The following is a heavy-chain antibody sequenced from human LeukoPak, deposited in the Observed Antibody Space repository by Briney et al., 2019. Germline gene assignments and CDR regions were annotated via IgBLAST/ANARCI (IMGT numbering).Heavy chain of an antibody. CDR1: GGSISSGDYY. CDR3: ARGYDSSGYYSYFDY. CDR2: IYYSGST. J-gene: IGHJ4*02. V-gene: IGHV4-30-4*08. D-gene: IGHD3-22*01. Sequence: PSETLSLTCGVSGGSISSGDYYWSWIRQPPGKGLEWIGYIYYSGSTYYNPSLKSRVTISVDTSKNQFSLKLSSVTAADTAVYYCARGYDSSGYYSYFDYWGQGTLVTVSS.